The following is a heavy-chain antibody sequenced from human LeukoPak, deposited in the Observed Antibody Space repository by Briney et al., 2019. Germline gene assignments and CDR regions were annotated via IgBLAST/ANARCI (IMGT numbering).Heavy chain of an antibody. J-gene: IGHJ3*02. D-gene: IGHD3-22*01. CDR3: ARDGPVFYDSSDAFDI. Sequence: PGGSLRLSCAASGFTFDDYAMHWVRQAPGKGLEWVSGISWNSGRIGYADSVKGRFTISRDNAKNSLYLQMNSLRAEDTAVYYCARDGPVFYDSSDAFDIWGQGTMVTVSS. CDR2: ISWNSGRI. CDR1: GFTFDDYA. V-gene: IGHV3-9*01.